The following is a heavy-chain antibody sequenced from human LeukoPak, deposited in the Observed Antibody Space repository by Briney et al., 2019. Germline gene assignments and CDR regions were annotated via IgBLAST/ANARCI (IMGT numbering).Heavy chain of an antibody. CDR1: GFTFSNYV. D-gene: IGHD4-11*01. Sequence: GGSLRLSCVASGFTFSNYVMNWVRQAPGKGLECVSGISGGGTSTYYADSVKGRFTISRDNSKNTLYLQMNSLRAEDTAIYYCANEYSKGDVWGQGTMVTVSS. CDR2: ISGGGTST. J-gene: IGHJ3*01. CDR3: ANEYSKGDV. V-gene: IGHV3-23*01.